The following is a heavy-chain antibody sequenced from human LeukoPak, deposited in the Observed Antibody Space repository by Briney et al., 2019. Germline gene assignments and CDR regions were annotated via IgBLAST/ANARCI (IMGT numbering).Heavy chain of an antibody. Sequence: SVKVSCKASGGTFSSYAISWVRQAPGQGLEWMGGIIPSFGTANYAQKFQGRVTITADESTSTAYMELSSLRSEDTAVYYCARAVLVDDSSGYYYFDYWGQGTLVTVSS. D-gene: IGHD3-22*01. CDR1: GGTFSSYA. J-gene: IGHJ4*02. V-gene: IGHV1-69*13. CDR3: ARAVLVDDSSGYYYFDY. CDR2: IIPSFGTA.